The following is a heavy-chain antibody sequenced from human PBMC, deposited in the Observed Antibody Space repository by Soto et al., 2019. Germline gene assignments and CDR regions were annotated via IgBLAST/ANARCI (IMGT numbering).Heavy chain of an antibody. Sequence: SETLSLTCTVSGGSISSGGYYWSWIRQHPGKGLEWIGYIYYSGSTYYNPSLKSRVTISVDTSKNQFSLKLSSVTAADTAVYYCARSGYSYGPNPLLDRGQGTLVTVSS. CDR3: ARSGYSYGPNPLLD. CDR1: GGSISSGGYY. D-gene: IGHD5-18*01. V-gene: IGHV4-31*03. CDR2: IYYSGST. J-gene: IGHJ4*02.